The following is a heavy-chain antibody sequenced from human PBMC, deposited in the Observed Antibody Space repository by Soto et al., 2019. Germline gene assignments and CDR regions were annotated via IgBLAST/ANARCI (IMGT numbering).Heavy chain of an antibody. Sequence: EGQLLQSGGGLVQPGESLRLSCAASGFTFSSSGMSWVRQAPGKGLVWVSSISIRGDYRHYADSVKGRFTISRDNSKNTLYLQMSSLTAEDTALYYCANHGGFDFWGQGTMVAVSS. J-gene: IGHJ3*01. CDR2: ISIRGDYR. V-gene: IGHV3-23*01. CDR3: ANHGGFDF. CDR1: GFTFSSSG. D-gene: IGHD4-17*01.